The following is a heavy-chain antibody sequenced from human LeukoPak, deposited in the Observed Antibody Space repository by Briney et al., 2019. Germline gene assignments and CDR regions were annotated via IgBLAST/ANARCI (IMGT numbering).Heavy chain of an antibody. CDR1: GGSTSSGDYS. J-gene: IGHJ5*02. CDR2: IFQSGST. D-gene: IGHD1-1*01. V-gene: IGHV4-30-2*01. Sequence: SETLSLTCAVSGGSTSSGDYSWSWIRQPPGKGLEWIGYIFQSGSTYYNPSLKSRVTISVDRSKNQFSLKLSSVTAADTAVYYCARVGSDWNDVRYNWFDPWGQGTLVTVSS. CDR3: ARVGSDWNDVRYNWFDP.